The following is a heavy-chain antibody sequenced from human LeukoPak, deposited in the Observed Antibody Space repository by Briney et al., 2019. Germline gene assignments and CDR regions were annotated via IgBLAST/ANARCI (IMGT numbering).Heavy chain of an antibody. D-gene: IGHD6-19*01. CDR3: AKDSYSSGHSDY. CDR1: GFTFSSYA. CDR2: ISGSGGST. J-gene: IGHJ4*02. V-gene: IGHV3-23*01. Sequence: GGSLRLSCAASGFTFSSYAMSWVRQAPGKGLEWVSAISGSGGSTYYADSVKGRFTISRDNSKNTLYLQVNSLRAEDTAVYYCAKDSYSSGHSDYWGQGTLVTVSS.